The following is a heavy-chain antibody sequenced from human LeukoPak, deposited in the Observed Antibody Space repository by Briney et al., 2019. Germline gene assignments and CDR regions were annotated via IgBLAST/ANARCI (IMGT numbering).Heavy chain of an antibody. J-gene: IGHJ3*02. CDR1: GGSINSYY. D-gene: IGHD1-14*01. CDR2: ISYTGGET. CDR3: ARQPGGTAAFDI. V-gene: IGHV4-59*08. Sequence: PSETLSLTCTVSGGSINSYYWSWLRQPPGKGLEWIGYISYTGGETNYNPSLKSRLTISVDTSKNQSSLMLTSVTAADTAVYYCARQPGGTAAFDIWAQGTMVTVSS.